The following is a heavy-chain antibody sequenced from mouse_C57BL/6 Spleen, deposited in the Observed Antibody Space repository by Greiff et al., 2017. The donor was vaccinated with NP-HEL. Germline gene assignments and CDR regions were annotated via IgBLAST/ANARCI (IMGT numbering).Heavy chain of an antibody. CDR1: GFTFSDYG. CDR3: ARDYYGSSYGGAMDY. D-gene: IGHD1-1*01. CDR2: ISNLAYSI. J-gene: IGHJ4*01. Sequence: EVQLVESGGGLVQPGGSLKLSCAASGFTFSDYGMAWVRQAPRKGPEWVAFISNLAYSIYYADTVTGRFTISRENAKNTLYLEMSSLRSEDTAMYYCARDYYGSSYGGAMDYWGQGTSVTVSS. V-gene: IGHV5-15*01.